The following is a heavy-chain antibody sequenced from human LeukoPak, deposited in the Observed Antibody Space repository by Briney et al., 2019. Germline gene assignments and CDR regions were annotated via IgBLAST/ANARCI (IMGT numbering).Heavy chain of an antibody. V-gene: IGHV4-59*01. CDR1: GGSISSYY. D-gene: IGHD2-15*01. CDR2: IYYSGST. CDR3: ARDHCSGGSCYGFDY. J-gene: IGHJ4*02. Sequence: SETLSLTCTVSGGSISSYYWSWMRQPPGKGLEWIGYIYYSGSTNYNPSLKSRVTISVDTSKNQFSLKLSSVTAADTAVYYCARDHCSGGSCYGFDYWGQGTLVTVSS.